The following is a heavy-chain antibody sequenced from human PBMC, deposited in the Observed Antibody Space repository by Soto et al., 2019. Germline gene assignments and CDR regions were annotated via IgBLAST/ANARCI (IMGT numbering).Heavy chain of an antibody. J-gene: IGHJ6*02. CDR2: IYYSGST. CDR3: ARHNSGGFWSGYSYYYGMDV. V-gene: IGHV4-39*01. Sequence: PSETLSLTCTVPGGSISSSSYYWGWIRQPPGKGLEWIGSIYYSGSTYYNPSLKSRVTISVDTSKNQFSLKLSSVTAADTAVYYCARHNSGGFWSGYSYYYGMDVWGQGTTVTVSS. D-gene: IGHD3-3*01. CDR1: GGSISSSSYY.